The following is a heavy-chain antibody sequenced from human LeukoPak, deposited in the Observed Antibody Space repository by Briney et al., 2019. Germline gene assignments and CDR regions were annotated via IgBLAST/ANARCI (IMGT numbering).Heavy chain of an antibody. CDR3: ATDRAGLARIGGMDV. J-gene: IGHJ6*02. CDR2: SSWNSGSI. D-gene: IGHD5-12*01. V-gene: IGHV3-9*01. Sequence: GRSLRLSCAASGFTFDDYAMHWVRQAPGKGLEWVSGSSWNSGSIGYADSVKGRFTISRGNAKNSLYLQMNSLRAGDTALYYCATDRAGLARIGGMDVWGQGTTVTVSS. CDR1: GFTFDDYA.